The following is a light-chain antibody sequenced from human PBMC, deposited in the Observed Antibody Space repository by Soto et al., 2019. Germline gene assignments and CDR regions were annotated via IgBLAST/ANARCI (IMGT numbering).Light chain of an antibody. V-gene: IGKV3-20*01. Sequence: EIVMTQSPATLSVSAGERATLSCRASQSFSSNLAWYQQKPGQAPRLLIYGASSWATGIPDRFSGTGSETDFTLTISRLEPEDFAVYYCQQYDNSPITFGQGTRLEI. CDR1: QSFSSN. CDR3: QQYDNSPIT. CDR2: GAS. J-gene: IGKJ5*01.